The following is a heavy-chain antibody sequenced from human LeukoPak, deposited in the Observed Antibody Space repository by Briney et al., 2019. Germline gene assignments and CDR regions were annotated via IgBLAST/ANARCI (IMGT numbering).Heavy chain of an antibody. D-gene: IGHD1-26*01. CDR2: ISSSGRTT. Sequence: GGSLRLSCAASGFAFSNYEMNWVRQAPGKGLEWISYISSSGRTTYYADSVKGRFTLSRDNAENSLYLQMNSLRAEDTAVYYCAREGSYYFDYWGQGTLVTVSS. V-gene: IGHV3-48*03. CDR3: AREGSYYFDY. J-gene: IGHJ4*02. CDR1: GFAFSNYE.